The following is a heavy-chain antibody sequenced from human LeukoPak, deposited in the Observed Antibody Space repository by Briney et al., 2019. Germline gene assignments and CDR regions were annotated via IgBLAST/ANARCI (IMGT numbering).Heavy chain of an antibody. CDR3: ARDLYTYDYVWGSYREFDY. CDR2: ISSSGSTI. V-gene: IGHV3-48*03. D-gene: IGHD3-16*02. J-gene: IGHJ4*02. CDR1: GFTFSSYE. Sequence: PGGSLRLSCAASGFTFSSYEMNWVRQAPGKGLEWVSYISSSGSTIYDADSVKGRFTISRDNAKNSLYLQMNSLRAEDTAVYYCARDLYTYDYVWGSYREFDYWGQGTLVTVSS.